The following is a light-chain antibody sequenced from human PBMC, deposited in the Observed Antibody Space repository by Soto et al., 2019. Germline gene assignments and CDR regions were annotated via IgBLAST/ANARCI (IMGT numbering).Light chain of an antibody. Sequence: DIQMTQSPSTLSASVGDRVSITCRATQRISTWLAWYQQKPGKAAKLLIYKVSSLQSGVPSRFRGSVSGTKYTLTISSLQRDDFATYYGQQYHNYWTFGQGNQVELK. CDR1: QRISTW. J-gene: IGKJ1*01. CDR2: KVS. CDR3: QQYHNYWT. V-gene: IGKV1-5*03.